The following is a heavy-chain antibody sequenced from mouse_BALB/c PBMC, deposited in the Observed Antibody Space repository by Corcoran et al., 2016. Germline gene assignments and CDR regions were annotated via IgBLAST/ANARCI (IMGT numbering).Heavy chain of an antibody. CDR2: ILPGSGST. CDR3: ARNYGSSPYWYFDV. D-gene: IGHD1-1*01. CDR1: GYTFSSYW. Sequence: QVQLQQSGAELMKPGALVKISCKATGYTFSSYWIEWVKQRPGHGLEWIGEILPGSGSTNYNEKFKGKATFTADTSSNTAYMQLSSLTSEDSAVYYCARNYGSSPYWYFDVWGAGTTVTVSS. V-gene: IGHV1-9*01. J-gene: IGHJ1*01.